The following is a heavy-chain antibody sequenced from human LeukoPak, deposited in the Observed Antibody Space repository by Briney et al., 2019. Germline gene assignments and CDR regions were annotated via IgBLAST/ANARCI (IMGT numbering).Heavy chain of an antibody. CDR2: IYYSGST. Sequence: KTSETLSLTCTVSGGSISSSSYYWGWIRQPPGKGLEWIGSIYYSGSTYYNPSLKSRVTISVDTSKNQFSLKLSSVTAADTAVYYCARGTTYYDFWSGYYSAEEYYYYYMDVWGKGTTVTVSS. CDR1: GGSISSSSYY. CDR3: ARGTTYYDFWSGYYSAEEYYYYYMDV. D-gene: IGHD3-3*01. J-gene: IGHJ6*03. V-gene: IGHV4-39*07.